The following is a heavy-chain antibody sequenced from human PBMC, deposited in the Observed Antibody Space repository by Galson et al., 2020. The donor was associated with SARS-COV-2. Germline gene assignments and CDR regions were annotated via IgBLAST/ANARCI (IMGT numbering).Heavy chain of an antibody. CDR3: ARDPRSYYDFWSGYYKFGWFDP. V-gene: IGHV4-59*01. CDR1: GGSISSYY. J-gene: IGHJ5*02. CDR2: IYYSGST. D-gene: IGHD3-3*01. Sequence: ETSETLSLTCTVSGGSISSYYWSWIRQPPGKGLEWIGYIYYSGSTNYNPSPKSRVTISVDTSKNQFSLKLSSVTAADTAVYYCARDPRSYYDFWSGYYKFGWFDPWGQGTLVTVSS.